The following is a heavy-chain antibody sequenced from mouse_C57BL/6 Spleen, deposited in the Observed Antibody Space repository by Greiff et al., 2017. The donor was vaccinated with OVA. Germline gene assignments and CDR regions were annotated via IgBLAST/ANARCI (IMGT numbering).Heavy chain of an antibody. CDR1: GYTFTSYW. V-gene: IGHV1-64*01. D-gene: IGHD1-1*01. Sequence: QVHVKQSGAELVKPGASVKLSCKASGYTFTSYWMHWVKQRPGQGLEWIGMIHPNSGSTNYNEKFKSKATLTVDKSSSTAYMQLSSLTSEDSAVYYCARRGDYYGSLYYFDYWGQGTTLTVSS. CDR2: IHPNSGST. CDR3: ARRGDYYGSLYYFDY. J-gene: IGHJ2*01.